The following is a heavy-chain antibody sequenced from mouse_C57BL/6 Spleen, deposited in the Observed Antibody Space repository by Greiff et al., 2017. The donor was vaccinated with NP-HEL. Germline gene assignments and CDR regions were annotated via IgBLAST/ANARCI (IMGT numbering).Heavy chain of an antibody. J-gene: IGHJ4*01. V-gene: IGHV14-1*01. CDR1: GFNIKDYY. Sequence: DVKLQESGAELVRPGASVKLSCTASGFNIKDYYMHWVKQRPEQGLEWIGRIDPEDGDTEYAPKFQGKATMTADTSSNTAYLQLSSLTSEDTAVYYCTYYGSSYVGAMDYWGQGTSVTVSS. CDR2: IDPEDGDT. CDR3: TYYGSSYVGAMDY. D-gene: IGHD1-1*01.